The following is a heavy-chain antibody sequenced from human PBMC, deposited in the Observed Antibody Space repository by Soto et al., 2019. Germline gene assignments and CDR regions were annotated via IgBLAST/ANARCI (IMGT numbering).Heavy chain of an antibody. CDR2: INPSGGST. Sequence: QVQLVQSGAEVKKPGASVKVSCKASGYAFTSYHMHWVRQAPGQGLQWMGIINPSGGSTFYAQKFQGRVTMTRDPSTSTVYMDLSSLRSEYTAVYYCARVYCSGAGCYSIDYWGQGTLVTVSS. CDR1: GYAFTSYH. CDR3: ARVYCSGAGCYSIDY. D-gene: IGHD2-15*01. V-gene: IGHV1-46*03. J-gene: IGHJ4*02.